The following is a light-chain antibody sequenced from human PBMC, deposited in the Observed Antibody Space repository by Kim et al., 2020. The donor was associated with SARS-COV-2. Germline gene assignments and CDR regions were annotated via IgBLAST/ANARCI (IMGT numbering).Light chain of an antibody. Sequence: QLVLTQPPSASGTLGQRVSISCSGSSSNIGNNAVNWYQQLPGTAPKLLIYSNDQRPSGVPARFSGSKSGTSASLAISGLQSEDEADYYCTSWDDSLNGHVVFGGGTQLTVL. CDR2: SND. CDR3: TSWDDSLNGHVV. J-gene: IGLJ2*01. CDR1: SSNIGNNA. V-gene: IGLV1-44*01.